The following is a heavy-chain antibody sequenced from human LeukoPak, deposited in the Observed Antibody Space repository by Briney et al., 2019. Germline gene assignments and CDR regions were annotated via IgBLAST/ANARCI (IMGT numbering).Heavy chain of an antibody. D-gene: IGHD5-18*01. CDR3: ARQYISGQWYFDY. V-gene: IGHV3-23*01. J-gene: IGHJ4*02. CDR1: GFTFSTYG. CDR2: IGPSGDKT. Sequence: PGGSLRLSCAASGFTFSTYGMNWVRQAPGKGLEWVSGIGPSGDKTYYADSVKGRFTISRDNSKNTLYLQMNSLIPEDTAVYYCARQYISGQWYFDYWGQGTLVTVSS.